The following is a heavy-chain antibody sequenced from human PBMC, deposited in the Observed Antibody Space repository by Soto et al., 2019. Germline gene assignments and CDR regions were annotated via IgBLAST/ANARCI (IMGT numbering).Heavy chain of an antibody. CDR1: GGTFSSYA. J-gene: IGHJ5*02. CDR3: ARRYCSSTSCYEPHGNWLDP. Sequence: QVQLVQSGAEVKKPGSSVKVSCKASGGTFSSYALSWVRQAPGQGLAWMGGIIPIFGTANYAQKFQGRVTITADESTSTGYMELSSRRSEDTAVYYCARRYCSSTSCYEPHGNWLDPWGQGTLVTVSS. V-gene: IGHV1-69*01. D-gene: IGHD2-2*01. CDR2: IIPIFGTA.